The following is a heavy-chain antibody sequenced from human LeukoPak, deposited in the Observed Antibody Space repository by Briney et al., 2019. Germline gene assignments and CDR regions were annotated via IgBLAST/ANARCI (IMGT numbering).Heavy chain of an antibody. J-gene: IGHJ4*02. D-gene: IGHD1/OR15-1a*01. Sequence: PGGSLRLSCAASGFTFSSFWMAWVRQAPGKGLEWVASIKFDESERHHVDSVKGRFTISRDNAKNSLYLQMSSLRAEDTAVYFCTRVTTNGYFEYWGQGTLVTVSS. V-gene: IGHV3-7*04. CDR1: GFTFSSFW. CDR3: TRVTTNGYFEY. CDR2: IKFDESER.